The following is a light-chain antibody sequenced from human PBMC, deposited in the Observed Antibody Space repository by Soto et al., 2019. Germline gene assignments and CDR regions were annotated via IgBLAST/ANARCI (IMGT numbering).Light chain of an antibody. CDR3: QSYDSSNVV. CDR2: EDN. Sequence: NFMLTQPHSVSESPGKTVTISCTRSSGSIASNYVQWYQQRPGSAPTTVIYEDNQRPSGVPDRFSGSIDSSSTSASLTISGLKTEDEADYYGQSYDSSNVVFGGGTKLTVL. CDR1: SGSIASNY. V-gene: IGLV6-57*04. J-gene: IGLJ2*01.